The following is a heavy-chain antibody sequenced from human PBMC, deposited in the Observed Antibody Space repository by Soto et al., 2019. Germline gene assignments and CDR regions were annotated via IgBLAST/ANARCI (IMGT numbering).Heavy chain of an antibody. V-gene: IGHV1-2*02. CDR1: GYTFTGYY. Sequence: ASVTVSCKPSGYTFTGYYMHWVRQAPGQGPEWMGWINPNSGGTKYIQKFQGRVTMTRDTSISTAYMELSSLRSDDTAVYYCARERKAAADNDAFDIWGQGTMVTVSS. D-gene: IGHD6-13*01. J-gene: IGHJ3*02. CDR3: ARERKAAADNDAFDI. CDR2: INPNSGGT.